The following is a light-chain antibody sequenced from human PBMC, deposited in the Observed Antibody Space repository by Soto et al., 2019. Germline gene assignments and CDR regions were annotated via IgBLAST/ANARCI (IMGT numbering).Light chain of an antibody. CDR3: SSYAGSNNFVV. J-gene: IGLJ2*01. CDR2: EVS. Sequence: QSALTQPPSASGSPGQSVTISCTGTSSDIGGYNYVSWYQQHPGKAPKLMIYEVSKRPSGVPDRFSGSKSGNTASLTVSGPQLGDEADYYCSSYAGSNNFVVFGGGTKLTVL. V-gene: IGLV2-8*01. CDR1: SSDIGGYNY.